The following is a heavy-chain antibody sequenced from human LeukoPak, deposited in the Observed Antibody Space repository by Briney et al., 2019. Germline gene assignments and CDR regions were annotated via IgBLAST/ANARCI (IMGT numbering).Heavy chain of an antibody. CDR3: AKAMTTVTTPSTADDY. CDR1: GFTFSSYG. CDR2: IPYDGSNK. Sequence: PGGSLRLSCAASGFTFSSYGMHWVRQAPGKGLEWVAVIPYDGSNKYYADSVKGRFTISRDNSKNTLYLQMNSLRAEDTAVYYCAKAMTTVTTPSTADDYWGQGTLVTVSS. J-gene: IGHJ4*02. V-gene: IGHV3-30*18. D-gene: IGHD4-17*01.